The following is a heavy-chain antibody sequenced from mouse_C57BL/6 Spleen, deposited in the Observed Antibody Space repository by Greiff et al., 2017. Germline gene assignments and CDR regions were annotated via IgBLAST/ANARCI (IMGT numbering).Heavy chain of an antibody. CDR2: IHPNSGST. D-gene: IGHD2-3*01. J-gene: IGHJ3*01. Sequence: QVQLQQPGAELVKPGASVKLSCKASGYTFTSYWMHWVKQRPGQGLEWIGMIHPNSGSTNYNEKFKSKATLTVDKSSSTAYMQLSSLTSEDSAVYYCARSSYDVYYEGFAYWGQGTLVTVSA. CDR1: GYTFTSYW. CDR3: ARSSYDVYYEGFAY. V-gene: IGHV1-64*01.